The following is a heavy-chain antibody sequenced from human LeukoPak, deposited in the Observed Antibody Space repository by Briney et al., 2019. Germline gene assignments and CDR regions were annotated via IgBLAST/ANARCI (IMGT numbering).Heavy chain of an antibody. D-gene: IGHD3-22*01. V-gene: IGHV4-34*01. CDR3: ARESGGSSGSNDAFDI. CDR1: GGSFSGYY. CDR2: INHSGST. J-gene: IGHJ3*02. Sequence: SETLSLTCAVYGGSFSGYYWSWIRQPPGKGLEWIGEINHSGSTNYNPSLKSRVTISVDTSKNQFSLKLSSASAADTAVYYCARESGGSSGSNDAFDIWGQGTMVTVSS.